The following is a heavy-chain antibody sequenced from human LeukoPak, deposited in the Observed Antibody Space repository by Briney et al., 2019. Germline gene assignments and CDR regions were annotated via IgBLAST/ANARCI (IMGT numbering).Heavy chain of an antibody. D-gene: IGHD4-23*01. CDR2: IYSGGST. Sequence: PGGSLRLSCAASGFTVSSNYMSWVRQAPGKGLEWVSVIYSGGSTNYADSVKGRFTISRDNAKNTVYLQMNSLRAEDTAVYYCARLSTVITWGQGTLVTVSS. CDR3: ARLSTVIT. CDR1: GFTVSSNY. J-gene: IGHJ5*02. V-gene: IGHV3-53*01.